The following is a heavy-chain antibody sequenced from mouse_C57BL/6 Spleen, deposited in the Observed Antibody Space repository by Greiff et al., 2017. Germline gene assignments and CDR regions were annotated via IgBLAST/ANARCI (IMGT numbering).Heavy chain of an antibody. D-gene: IGHD3-3*01. Sequence: QVQLQQSGAELVKPGASVKISCKASGYAFSSYWMNWVKQRPGKGLEWIGQIYPGDGDTNYNGKFKGKATLTADKSSSTAYMQLSSLTSEDSAVYFCARGGLAHYFDYWGQGTTLTVSS. J-gene: IGHJ2*01. CDR1: GYAFSSYW. V-gene: IGHV1-80*01. CDR2: IYPGDGDT. CDR3: ARGGLAHYFDY.